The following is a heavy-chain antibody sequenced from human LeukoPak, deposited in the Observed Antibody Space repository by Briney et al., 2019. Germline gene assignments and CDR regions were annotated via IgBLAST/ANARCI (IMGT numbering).Heavy chain of an antibody. CDR1: GFTFSSYG. J-gene: IGHJ4*02. Sequence: TGGSLRLSCAASGFTFSSYGMHWVRQAPGKGLEWVAFIRYDGSNKYYADSVKGRFTISRDNSKNTLYLQMNSLRAEDTAVYYCAKGSGVGATPFDYWGQGTLVTVSS. CDR2: IRYDGSNK. CDR3: AKGSGVGATPFDY. D-gene: IGHD1-26*01. V-gene: IGHV3-30*02.